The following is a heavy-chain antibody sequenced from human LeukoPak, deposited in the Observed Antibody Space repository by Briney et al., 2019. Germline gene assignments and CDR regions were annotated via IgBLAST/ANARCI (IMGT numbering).Heavy chain of an antibody. CDR2: IYYSGST. CDR3: ARNQGGTYYYYYGMDV. D-gene: IGHD1-14*01. CDR1: GGSISTYY. J-gene: IGHJ6*02. V-gene: IGHV4-59*01. Sequence: PSETLSLTCNVSGGSISTYYWSWIRQPPGKGLEWIGYIYYSGSTNYNPSLKSRVTISVDTSQNQFSLKLCSVAAADTAVCYCARNQGGTYYYYYGMDVWGQGTTVTVSS.